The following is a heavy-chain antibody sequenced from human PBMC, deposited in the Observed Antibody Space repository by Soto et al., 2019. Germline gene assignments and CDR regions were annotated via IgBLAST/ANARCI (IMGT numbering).Heavy chain of an antibody. CDR1: GGSFSGYY. V-gene: IGHV4-34*01. J-gene: IGHJ4*02. D-gene: IGHD2-2*01. CDR2: INHSGST. CDR3: PRVPDY. Sequence: SETLSLTCAVYGGSFSGYYWTWIRQPPVTGLEWIGEINHSGSTNYNPSLKSRVTISVDTSKKQFSLKLSSVTAADTAVYYCPRVPDYWGQGSQVTLSS.